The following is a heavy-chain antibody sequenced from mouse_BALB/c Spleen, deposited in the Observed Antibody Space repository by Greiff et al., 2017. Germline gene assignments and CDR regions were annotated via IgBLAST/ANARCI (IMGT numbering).Heavy chain of an antibody. CDR2: ISYSGST. CDR3: ARYFYYAMDY. CDR1: GYSITSDYA. J-gene: IGHJ4*01. Sequence: EVQLVESGPGLVKPSQSLSLTCTVTGYSITSDYAWNWIRQFPGNKLEWMGYISYSGSTSYNPSLKSRISITRDTSKNQFFLQLNSVTTEDTATYYCARYFYYAMDYWGQGTSVTVSS. V-gene: IGHV3-2*02.